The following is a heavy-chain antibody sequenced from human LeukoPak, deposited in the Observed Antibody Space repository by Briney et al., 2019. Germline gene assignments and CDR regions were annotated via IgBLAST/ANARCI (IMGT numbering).Heavy chain of an antibody. CDR2: IKQDGSEK. CDR3: ARDPPLITAAGSRYFQH. J-gene: IGHJ1*01. V-gene: IGHV3-7*01. CDR1: GFTFSNYW. D-gene: IGHD6-13*01. Sequence: AGGSLRLSCAASGFTFSNYWMSWVRQAPGKGLEWVVNIKQDGSEKYYVDSVKGRFTISRDNAKNSLYLQMNSLRAEDTAVYYCARDPPLITAAGSRYFQHWGQGTLVTVSS.